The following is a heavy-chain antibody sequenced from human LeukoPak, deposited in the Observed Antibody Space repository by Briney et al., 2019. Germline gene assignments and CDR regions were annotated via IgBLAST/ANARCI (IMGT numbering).Heavy chain of an antibody. CDR2: ISSSGSTI. J-gene: IGHJ3*02. CDR1: GFTFSDYY. CDR3: ARELYYYDSSGYYRDNDAFDI. Sequence: PGGSLRLSCAASGFTFSDYYMSWIRQAPGKGLEWVSYISSSGSTIYYADSVEGRFTISRDNAKNSLYLQMNSLRAEDTAVYYCARELYYYDSSGYYRDNDAFDIWGQGTMVTVSS. V-gene: IGHV3-11*01. D-gene: IGHD3-22*01.